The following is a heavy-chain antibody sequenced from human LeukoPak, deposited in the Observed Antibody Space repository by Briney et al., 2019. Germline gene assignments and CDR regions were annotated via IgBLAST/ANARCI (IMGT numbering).Heavy chain of an antibody. CDR2: IYYSGST. CDR3: ARAKAVAGTFTHDY. J-gene: IGHJ4*02. CDR1: GGSISSYY. V-gene: IGHV4-59*01. D-gene: IGHD6-19*01. Sequence: SETLSLTCTVSGGSISSYYWSWIRQPPGKGLEWIGYIYYSGSTNYNPSLKSRVIISVDTSKNQFSLKLSSVTAADTAVYYCARAKAVAGTFTHDYWGQGTLVTVSS.